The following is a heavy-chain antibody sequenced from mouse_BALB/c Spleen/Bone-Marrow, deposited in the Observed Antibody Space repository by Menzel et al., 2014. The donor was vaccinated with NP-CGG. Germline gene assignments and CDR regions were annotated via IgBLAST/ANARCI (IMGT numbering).Heavy chain of an antibody. Sequence: EVKPVESGGGLVQPGGSRKLSCAASGFTFSSFGMHWVRQAPEKGLEWVAYISSGSTAIFYADTVKGRFTISRDNPKNTLFLQMTSLRSEDTAMYYCTRGGNWDDFDVWGAGTTVTVSS. V-gene: IGHV5-17*02. D-gene: IGHD4-1*01. CDR3: TRGGNWDDFDV. J-gene: IGHJ1*01. CDR1: GFTFSSFG. CDR2: ISSGSTAI.